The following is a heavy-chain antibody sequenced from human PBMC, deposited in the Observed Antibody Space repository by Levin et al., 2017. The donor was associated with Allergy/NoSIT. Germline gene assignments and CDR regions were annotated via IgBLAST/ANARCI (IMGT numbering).Heavy chain of an antibody. CDR3: AREMAETAADTFDL. J-gene: IGHJ3*01. CDR1: GYTFDFYG. Sequence: ASVKVSCKASGYTFDFYGMTWLRQAPGQGLEWMGWISPYNGDTKYARKLQGRVTMTADTSTSTAYMQPTSLRSDDTAVYFCAREMAETAADTFDLWGQGTMVTVSS. CDR2: ISPYNGDT. V-gene: IGHV1-18*01. D-gene: IGHD2-8*01.